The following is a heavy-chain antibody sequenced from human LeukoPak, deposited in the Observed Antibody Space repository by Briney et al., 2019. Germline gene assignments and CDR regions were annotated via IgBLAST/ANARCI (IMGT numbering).Heavy chain of an antibody. Sequence: GGXXRLSCAASGFSFSSYXMXXVRQAPGXXXXXXXXITSRGXDTSYANSXXXXFXXXRDNSKNTLYLQMGSLRVEDMAVYYCARGRGTTVTASMDVWGQGTTVTVSS. V-gene: IGHV3-64*01. CDR2: ITSRGXDT. CDR1: GFSFSSYX. CDR3: ARGRGTTVTASMDV. J-gene: IGHJ6*02. D-gene: IGHD4-17*01.